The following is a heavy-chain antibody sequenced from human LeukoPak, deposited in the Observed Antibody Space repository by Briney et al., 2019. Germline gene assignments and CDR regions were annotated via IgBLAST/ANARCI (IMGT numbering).Heavy chain of an antibody. CDR1: GFAFSSYG. J-gene: IGHJ5*02. D-gene: IGHD6-13*01. Sequence: GRSLRLSCAASGFAFSSYGMHWVRQAPGKGLEWVAVIWYDGSNKYYADSVKGRFTISRDNSKNTLYLQMNSLRAEDTAVYYCARGIAAAGNWFDPWGQGTLVTVSS. CDR3: ARGIAAAGNWFDP. V-gene: IGHV3-33*01. CDR2: IWYDGSNK.